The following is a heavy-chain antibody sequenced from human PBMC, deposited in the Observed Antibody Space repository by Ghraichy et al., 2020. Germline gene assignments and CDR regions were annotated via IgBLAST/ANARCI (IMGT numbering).Heavy chain of an antibody. CDR2: INYSGST. J-gene: IGHJ4*02. D-gene: IGHD3-22*01. Sequence: TLSLTCAVYGGSFSNYYWTWIRQPPGKGLEWIGEINYSGSTNYSPSLKSRLTMSLDTSNKHFSLKLTSITAADTAVYYCARAPLRPNYDSNGYYFFDYWGQGTLVTVSS. CDR1: GGSFSNYY. CDR3: ARAPLRPNYDSNGYYFFDY. V-gene: IGHV4-34*01.